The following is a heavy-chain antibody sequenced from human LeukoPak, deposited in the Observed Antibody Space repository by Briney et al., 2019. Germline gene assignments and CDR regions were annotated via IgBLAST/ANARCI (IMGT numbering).Heavy chain of an antibody. CDR3: ARFRYSSSAFDY. V-gene: IGHV3-7*01. CDR2: IKQDGSDK. Sequence: GGSLRLSCAASGFTFSTYWMTWVRQAPGKGLEWVANIKQDGSDKYYVDSVKGRFTISRDNAKNSLYLQMNSLRAEDTAVYYCARFRYSSSAFDYWGQGTLVRVSS. CDR1: GFTFSTYW. D-gene: IGHD6-6*01. J-gene: IGHJ4*02.